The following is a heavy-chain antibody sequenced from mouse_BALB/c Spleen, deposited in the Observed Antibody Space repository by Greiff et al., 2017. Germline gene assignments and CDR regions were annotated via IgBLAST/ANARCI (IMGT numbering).Heavy chain of an antibody. CDR1: GYTFTDYN. CDR2: INPNNGGT. D-gene: IGHD2-4*01. J-gene: IGHJ1*01. Sequence: VQLQQSGPELVKPGASVKIPCKASGYTFTDYNMDWVKQSHGKSLEWIGDINPNNGGTIYNQKFKGKATLTVDKSSSTAYMELRSLTSEDTAVYYCARSRGLRGFGHFDVWGAGTTVTVSS. V-gene: IGHV1-18*01. CDR3: ARSRGLRGFGHFDV.